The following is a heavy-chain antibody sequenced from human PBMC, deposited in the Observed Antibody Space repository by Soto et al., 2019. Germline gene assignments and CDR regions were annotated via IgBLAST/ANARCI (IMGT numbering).Heavy chain of an antibody. CDR1: GFTFSSYS. D-gene: IGHD1-26*01. CDR3: XXXXWEGNYYFDY. Sequence: EVQLVESGGGLVKPGGSLRLSCAASGFTFSSYSMNWVRQAPGKGLEWVSSISSSSSYIYYADSVKGRFTISRDNAKXXXXXXXXXXXXXXXXXXXXXXXXWEGNYYFDYWGQGTLVTVSS. CDR2: ISSSSSYI. J-gene: IGHJ4*02. V-gene: IGHV3-21*01.